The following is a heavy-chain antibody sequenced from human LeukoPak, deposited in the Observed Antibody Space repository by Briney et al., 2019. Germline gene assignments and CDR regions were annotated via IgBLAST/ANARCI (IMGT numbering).Heavy chain of an antibody. D-gene: IGHD6-19*01. CDR3: ASDTVAGTG. CDR2: IHYGGST. J-gene: IGHJ4*02. V-gene: IGHV4-39*01. CDR1: GGSISISSYY. Sequence: SETLSLTCIVAGGSISISSYYWGWIRQPPGKGLEWIGSIHYGGSTNYNPSLKSRVTISVDTSKNQFSLRLSSVTAADTAVYYCASDTVAGTGWGQGTLVTVSS.